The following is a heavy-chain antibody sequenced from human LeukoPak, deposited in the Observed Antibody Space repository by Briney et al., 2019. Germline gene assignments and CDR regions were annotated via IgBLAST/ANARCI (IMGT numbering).Heavy chain of an antibody. D-gene: IGHD6-6*01. Sequence: PGGSLRLSCAASGFTFSSYAMHWVRQAPGKGLEWVAVISYDGSNKYYADSVKGRFTISRDNSKNTLYLQMNSLRAEDTAVYYCARDAYSSSSSIDYWGQGTLVTVSS. CDR1: GFTFSSYA. V-gene: IGHV3-30-3*01. J-gene: IGHJ4*02. CDR3: ARDAYSSSSSIDY. CDR2: ISYDGSNK.